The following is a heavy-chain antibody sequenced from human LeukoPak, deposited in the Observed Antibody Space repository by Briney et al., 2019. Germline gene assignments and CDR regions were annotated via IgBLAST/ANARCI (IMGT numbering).Heavy chain of an antibody. J-gene: IGHJ4*02. V-gene: IGHV3-53*01. CDR1: GFTISNNY. Sequence: GGSLRLSCAASGFTISNNYMNWVRQAPGKGLEWVSVIYSGGTTHYADSVKGRFTISRDNSKNTLSLQMNRLRAEDTAVYYCATESYSSYWAPLDYWGQGTPVTVSS. D-gene: IGHD5-12*01. CDR2: IYSGGTT. CDR3: ATESYSSYWAPLDY.